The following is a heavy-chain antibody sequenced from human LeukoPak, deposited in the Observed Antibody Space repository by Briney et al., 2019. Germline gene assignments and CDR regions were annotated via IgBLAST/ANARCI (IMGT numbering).Heavy chain of an antibody. CDR2: INPSGGST. Sequence: ASVKVSCKASGYTFTSYYMHWVRQAPGQGLEWMGIINPSGGSTSYAQKFQGRATMTRDTSTSTVYMELSSLRSEDTAVYYCAKDNPDYDFWRAFLSNYYYYYGMDVWGQGTTVTVSS. CDR1: GYTFTSYY. J-gene: IGHJ6*02. D-gene: IGHD3-3*01. CDR3: AKDNPDYDFWRAFLSNYYYYYGMDV. V-gene: IGHV1-46*01.